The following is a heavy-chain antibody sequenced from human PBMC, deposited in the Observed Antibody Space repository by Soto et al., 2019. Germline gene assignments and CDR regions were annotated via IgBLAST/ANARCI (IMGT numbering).Heavy chain of an antibody. V-gene: IGHV3-23*01. D-gene: IGHD3-10*01. CDR3: AKESLGRGIDY. Sequence: EVLLLDSGGGLEQPGGSLRLSCAASGFTFSSYAMTWVRQAPGKGPEWISTVNNGGGGTYYADSVKGRFTISSDNSKNTLYLQVSSLTAEDTAVYYGAKESLGRGIDYWGQGILVTVSS. CDR1: GFTFSSYA. J-gene: IGHJ4*02. CDR2: VNNGGGGT.